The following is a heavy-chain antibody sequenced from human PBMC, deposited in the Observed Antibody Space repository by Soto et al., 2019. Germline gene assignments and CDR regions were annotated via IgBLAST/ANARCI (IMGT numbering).Heavy chain of an antibody. CDR1: GLTFSNYA. CDR3: AREQQLVHDYYYYYMDV. Sequence: GSLRLSCAASGLTFSNYAMNWVRQAPGKGLEWVSYISSSSSTIYYADSVKGRFTISRDNAKNSLYLQMNSLRAEDTAVYYCAREQQLVHDYYYYYMDVWGKGTTVTVSS. V-gene: IGHV3-48*01. CDR2: ISSSSSTI. D-gene: IGHD6-13*01. J-gene: IGHJ6*03.